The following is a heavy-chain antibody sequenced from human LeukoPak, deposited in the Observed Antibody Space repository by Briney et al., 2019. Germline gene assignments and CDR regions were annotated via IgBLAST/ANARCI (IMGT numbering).Heavy chain of an antibody. J-gene: IGHJ4*02. V-gene: IGHV3-21*01. CDR1: GFTFSRYT. CDR3: AREGSGLGYFDY. Sequence: GGSLRLSCTASGFTFSRYTMHWVRQAPGKGLEWVSSIISRSDYIYDAGSVKGRFTISRDNAKNSLYLQMNSLRAEDTAVYYCAREGSGLGYFDYWGQGTLVTVSS. D-gene: IGHD3-3*01. CDR2: IISRSDYI.